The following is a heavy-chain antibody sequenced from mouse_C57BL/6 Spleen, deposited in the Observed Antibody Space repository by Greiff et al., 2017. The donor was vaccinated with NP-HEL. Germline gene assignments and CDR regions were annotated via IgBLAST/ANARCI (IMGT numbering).Heavy chain of an antibody. CDR3: ARLTTVVATYYYAMDY. CDR2: ILPGSGST. V-gene: IGHV1-9*01. J-gene: IGHJ4*01. CDR1: GYTFTGYW. Sequence: VQLQQSGAELMKPGASVKLSCKATGYTFTGYWIEWVKQRPGHGLEWIGEILPGSGSTNYNEKFKGKATFTADTSSNTAYMQLSSLTTEDSAIYYCARLTTVVATYYYAMDYWGQGTSVTVSS. D-gene: IGHD1-1*01.